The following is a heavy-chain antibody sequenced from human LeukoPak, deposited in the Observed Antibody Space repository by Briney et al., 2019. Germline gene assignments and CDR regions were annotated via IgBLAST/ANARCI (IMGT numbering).Heavy chain of an antibody. J-gene: IGHJ4*02. Sequence: GSSVQVSYKATGDTFSSYAISWVRQAPGQGLEWMGRIIPIFGTANYAQKFQGRVTITSDVSTSTAYMELSSLRSEDTAVYYCARELGYCSGGSCYFDYWGQGTLVTVSS. D-gene: IGHD2-15*01. CDR2: IIPIFGTA. CDR1: GDTFSSYA. V-gene: IGHV1-69*15. CDR3: ARELGYCSGGSCYFDY.